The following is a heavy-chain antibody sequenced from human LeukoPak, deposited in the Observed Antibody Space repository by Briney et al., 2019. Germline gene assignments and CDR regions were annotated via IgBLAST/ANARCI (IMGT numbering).Heavy chain of an antibody. CDR3: ARDSWSGYFNWFDP. CDR1: GFTFTAYY. CDR2: INPNSGGT. J-gene: IGHJ5*02. Sequence: ASVKVSCKTSGFTFTAYYVHWVRQAPGEGLEWMGRINPNSGGTNYAQKFQGRVTMTRDTSISTAYMELSRLRSDDTAVYYCARDSWSGYFNWFDPWGQGTLVTVSS. V-gene: IGHV1-2*06. D-gene: IGHD3-3*01.